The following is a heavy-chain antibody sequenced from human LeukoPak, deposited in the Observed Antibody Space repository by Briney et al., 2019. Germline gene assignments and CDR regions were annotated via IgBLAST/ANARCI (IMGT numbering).Heavy chain of an antibody. D-gene: IGHD6-6*01. J-gene: IGHJ4*02. CDR1: GYNFTSYW. Sequence: GESLKISCKGSGYNFTSYWIGWVRQMPGKGLEWMGTIYPGDSDTRYRPSFQGQVAISADKSISTAYLQWSSLKASDTAMYYCARGRGIAARDFDYWGQGTLVTVSS. V-gene: IGHV5-51*01. CDR2: IYPGDSDT. CDR3: ARGRGIAARDFDY.